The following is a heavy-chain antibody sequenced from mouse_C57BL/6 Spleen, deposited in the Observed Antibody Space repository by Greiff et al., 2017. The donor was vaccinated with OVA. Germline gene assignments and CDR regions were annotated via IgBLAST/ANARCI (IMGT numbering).Heavy chain of an antibody. Sequence: QVQLQQPGAELVRPGSSVKLSCKASGYTFTSYWMHWVKQRPIQGLEWIGNIDPSDSETHYNQKFKDKATLTVDKSSSTAYMQLSSLTSEDSAVYYCARVDDYDVRYFDVWGTGTTVTVSS. CDR1: GYTFTSYW. CDR2: IDPSDSET. J-gene: IGHJ1*03. V-gene: IGHV1-52*01. D-gene: IGHD2-4*01. CDR3: ARVDDYDVRYFDV.